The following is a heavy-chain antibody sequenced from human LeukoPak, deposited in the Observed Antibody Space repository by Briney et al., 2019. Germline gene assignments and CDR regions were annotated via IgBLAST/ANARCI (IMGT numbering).Heavy chain of an antibody. Sequence: SVKVSCKASGGTFSSYAISWVRQAPGQGLEWMGGIIPIFGTANYAQKFQGRVTITADESTSTAYMELSSLRSEDTAVYYCARDRIVEGYCSSTSCAGGYWGQGTLVTVSS. D-gene: IGHD2-2*01. CDR1: GGTFSSYA. J-gene: IGHJ4*02. V-gene: IGHV1-69*13. CDR2: IIPIFGTA. CDR3: ARDRIVEGYCSSTSCAGGY.